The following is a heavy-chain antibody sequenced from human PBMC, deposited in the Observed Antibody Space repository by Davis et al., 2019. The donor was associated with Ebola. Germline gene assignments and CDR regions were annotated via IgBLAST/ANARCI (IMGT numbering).Heavy chain of an antibody. V-gene: IGHV3-30*02. D-gene: IGHD2-8*01. CDR2: LGPDGRDS. CDR1: GFAFSNYG. Sequence: PGGSLRLSCAASGFAFSNYGMHWVRQAPGKGLEWVAFLGPDGRDSYYADSVTGRFTISRDDSKNTLYLHMDSLRAEDTAVYYCGPDNGVWGLDYWGQGTLVTVSS. J-gene: IGHJ4*02. CDR3: GPDNGVWGLDY.